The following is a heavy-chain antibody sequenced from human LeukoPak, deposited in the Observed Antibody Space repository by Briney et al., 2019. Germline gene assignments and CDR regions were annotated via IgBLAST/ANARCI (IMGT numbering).Heavy chain of an antibody. J-gene: IGHJ4*02. CDR1: GYTFTSYY. Sequence: ASVKVSCKASGYTFTSYYMHWVRQAPGQGLEWMGIINPSGGSTSYAQKFQGRVTMTRDTSTSTVYMELSSLRSEDTAVYYCARQIEGYDDGSDYQGFDYWGQGTLVTVSS. V-gene: IGHV1-46*01. CDR3: ARQIEGYDDGSDYQGFDY. D-gene: IGHD3-22*01. CDR2: INPSGGST.